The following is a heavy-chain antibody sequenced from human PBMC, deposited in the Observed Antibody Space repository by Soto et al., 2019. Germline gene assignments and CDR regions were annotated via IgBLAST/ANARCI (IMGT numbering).Heavy chain of an antibody. Sequence: GGSLRLSCAASGFTFRAYAMSWVRQAPGRGLEWVSTIWSAGLTYYADSVRGRFTISRDISKNILFLQMNNLRAEDSAIDYCARELPPDLWGQGTLVTFSS. CDR3: ARELPPDL. CDR2: IWSAGLT. D-gene: IGHD1-7*01. V-gene: IGHV3-23*01. CDR1: GFTFRAYA. J-gene: IGHJ5*02.